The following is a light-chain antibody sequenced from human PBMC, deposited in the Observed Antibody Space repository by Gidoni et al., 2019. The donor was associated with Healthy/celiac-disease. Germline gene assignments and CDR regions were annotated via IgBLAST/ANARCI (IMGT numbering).Light chain of an antibody. CDR1: QSLNRW. CDR3: QQYNSYSRT. V-gene: IGKV1-5*03. CDR2: KAS. Sequence: EIQMTQSPATLSASVGDRVTMTCRASQSLNRWLAWNQQKPGKAPKLLIHKASSLESGVPSRFSGSGSGTEFSLTISGLQPDDFATYYCQQYNSYSRTFGQGTTVEMK. J-gene: IGKJ1*01.